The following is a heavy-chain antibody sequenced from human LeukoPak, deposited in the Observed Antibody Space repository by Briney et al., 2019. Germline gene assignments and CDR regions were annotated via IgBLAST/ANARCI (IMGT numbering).Heavy chain of an antibody. V-gene: IGHV4-61*10. Sequence: SQTLSLTCTVSGGSISSGSYYWSWIRQPAGKGLEWIGYIYYSGSTNYNPSLKSRVTISVDTSKNQFSLKLSSVTAADTAVYYCARGSGWYLYWGQGTLVTVSS. CDR3: ARGSGWYLY. CDR1: GGSISSGSYY. J-gene: IGHJ4*02. D-gene: IGHD6-19*01. CDR2: IYYSGST.